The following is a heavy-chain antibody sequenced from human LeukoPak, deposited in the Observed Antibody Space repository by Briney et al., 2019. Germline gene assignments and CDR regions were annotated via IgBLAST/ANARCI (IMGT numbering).Heavy chain of an antibody. CDR3: AKDDNYDILTGPIRP. D-gene: IGHD3-9*01. CDR1: GFTFDDYA. CDR2: ISWNSGSI. Sequence: GRSLRLSCAASGFTFDDYAMHWVRQAPGKGLEWVSGISWNSGSIGYADSVKGRFTISRDNAKNSLYLQMNSLRAEDTALYYCAKDDNYDILTGPIRPWGQGTLVTVSS. V-gene: IGHV3-9*01. J-gene: IGHJ5*02.